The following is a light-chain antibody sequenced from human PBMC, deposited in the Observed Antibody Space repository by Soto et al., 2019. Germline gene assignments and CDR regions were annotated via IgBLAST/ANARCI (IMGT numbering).Light chain of an antibody. CDR3: CSYAGASTYV. J-gene: IGLJ1*01. Sequence: QPASVSGSPGQSITISCSGTSSNVGTYNLVSWYQQHPGKVPKLMIYEGSERPSGVSNRFSGSKSGNTASLTISGLQAEDEADYYCCSYAGASTYVFGTGTKLTVL. V-gene: IGLV2-23*01. CDR2: EGS. CDR1: SSNVGTYNL.